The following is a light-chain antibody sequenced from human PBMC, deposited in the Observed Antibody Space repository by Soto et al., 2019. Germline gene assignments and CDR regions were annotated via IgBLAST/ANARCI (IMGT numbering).Light chain of an antibody. CDR3: QQRGT. CDR2: GAT. CDR1: QSVSSSF. V-gene: IGKV3-20*01. Sequence: EIVLTPSPCTLSLSPGTRATLSCRASQSVSSSFLAWYQQKPGQAPRLLIHGATTRATGIPDRFSGSGSGTDFTLTIRSLESEDFAVYYCQQRGTFGQGTRLEI. J-gene: IGKJ5*01.